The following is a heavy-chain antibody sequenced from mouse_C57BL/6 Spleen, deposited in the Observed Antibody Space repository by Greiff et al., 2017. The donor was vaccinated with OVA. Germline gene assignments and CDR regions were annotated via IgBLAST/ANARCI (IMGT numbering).Heavy chain of an antibody. CDR2: INPYNGGT. Sequence: EVQLQQSGPVLVKPGASVKMSCKASGYTFTDYYMNWVKQSHGKSLEWIGVINPYNGGTSYNQKFKGKATLTVDKSSSTAYMELNSLTSEDSAVYYCARGDYDPAYWGQGTLVTVSA. V-gene: IGHV1-19*01. D-gene: IGHD2-4*01. CDR1: GYTFTDYY. CDR3: ARGDYDPAY. J-gene: IGHJ3*01.